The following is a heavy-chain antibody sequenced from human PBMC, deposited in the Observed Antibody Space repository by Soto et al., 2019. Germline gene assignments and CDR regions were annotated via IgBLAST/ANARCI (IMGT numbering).Heavy chain of an antibody. D-gene: IGHD1-7*01. J-gene: IGHJ4*02. Sequence: SETLSLTCAVSGGSFTSNNWWTWVRQPPGQGLEWIGEIYRTGSTNYNPSLKSRVTISLDKSENQFSLKVTSLTAADTAVYYWASRDPGTSVDYWGQGTLVTVSS. CDR2: IYRTGST. CDR3: ASRDPGTSVDY. CDR1: GGSFTSNNW. V-gene: IGHV4-4*02.